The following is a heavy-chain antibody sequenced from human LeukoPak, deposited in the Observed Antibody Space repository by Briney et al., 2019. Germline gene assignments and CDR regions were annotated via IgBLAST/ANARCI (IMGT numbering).Heavy chain of an antibody. J-gene: IGHJ3*02. CDR1: GGSISSGGYY. CDR2: IYTSGST. CDR3: AGEVGHSGNQAFDI. V-gene: IGHV4-61*02. Sequence: SETLSLTCTVSGGSISSGGYYWSWIRQPAGKGLEWIGRIYTSGSTNYNPSLKSRITISVDTSKNQFSLKLNSVTAADTAVYYCAGEVGHSGNQAFDIWGQGTMVTVSS. D-gene: IGHD4-23*01.